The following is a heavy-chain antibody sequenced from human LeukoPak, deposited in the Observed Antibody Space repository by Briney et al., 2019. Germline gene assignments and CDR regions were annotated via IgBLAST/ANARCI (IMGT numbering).Heavy chain of an antibody. CDR1: GYTFTGYY. CDR2: INPNSGGT. Sequence: SVKVSCKASGYTFTGYYMHWVRQAPGQGLEWMGWINPNSGGTNYAQKFQGRVTMTRDTSISTAYMELSRLRSDDTAVYYCARGSSDYYYYYMDVWGKGTTVTISS. CDR3: ARGSSDYYYYYMDV. J-gene: IGHJ6*03. D-gene: IGHD6-25*01. V-gene: IGHV1-2*02.